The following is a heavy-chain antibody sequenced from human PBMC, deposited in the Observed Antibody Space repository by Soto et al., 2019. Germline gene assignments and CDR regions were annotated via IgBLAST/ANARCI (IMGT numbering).Heavy chain of an antibody. CDR2: INHSGST. CDR3: ARGHVVPAARGIWAYYYYGMDV. Sequence: SETLSLTCAVYGGSLSGYYWSWIRQPPGKGLEWIGEINHSGSTNYNPSLKSRVTISVDTSKNQFSLKLSSVTAADTAVYYCARGHVVPAARGIWAYYYYGMDVWGQGTTVTVSS. CDR1: GGSLSGYY. J-gene: IGHJ6*02. D-gene: IGHD2-2*01. V-gene: IGHV4-34*01.